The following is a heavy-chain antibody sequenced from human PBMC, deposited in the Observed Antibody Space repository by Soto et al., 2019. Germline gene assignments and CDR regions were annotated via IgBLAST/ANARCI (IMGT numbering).Heavy chain of an antibody. V-gene: IGHV4-34*01. D-gene: IGHD3-22*01. Sequence: SETLSLTCAVYGGSFSGFYWSWIRQPPGKGLEWIGEINHSGSTNYNPSLKSRVTISVDTSKNQFSLKLSSVTAADTAVYYCARGLPGYYYDSSGNYPKTYYFDYRGQGTPVTVSS. CDR1: GGSFSGFY. CDR2: INHSGST. CDR3: ARGLPGYYYDSSGNYPKTYYFDY. J-gene: IGHJ4*02.